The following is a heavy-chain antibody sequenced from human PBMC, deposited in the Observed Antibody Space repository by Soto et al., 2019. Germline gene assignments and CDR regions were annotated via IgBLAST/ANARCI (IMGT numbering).Heavy chain of an antibody. CDR1: GGTFSSYA. Sequence: ASVKVSCKASGGTFSSYAISWVRQAPGQGLEWMGWISAYNGNTNYAQKLQGRVTMTTDTSTSTAYMELRSLRSDDTAVYYCARVSYSSGWYWFDPWGQGTLVTVSS. D-gene: IGHD6-19*01. CDR2: ISAYNGNT. J-gene: IGHJ5*02. CDR3: ARVSYSSGWYWFDP. V-gene: IGHV1-18*01.